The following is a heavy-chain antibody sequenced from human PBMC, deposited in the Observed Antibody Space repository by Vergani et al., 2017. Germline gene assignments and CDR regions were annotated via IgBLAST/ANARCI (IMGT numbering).Heavy chain of an antibody. CDR1: GGSFSGYY. CDR2: IYYSGST. J-gene: IGHJ3*02. CDR3: AREGMTTVTTSAFDI. V-gene: IGHV4-34*01. D-gene: IGHD4-17*01. Sequence: QVQLQQWGAGLLKPSETLSLTCAVYGGSFSGYYWSWIRQHPGKGLEWIGYIYYSGSTYYNPSLKSRVTISVDTSKNQFSLKLSSVTAADTAVYYCAREGMTTVTTSAFDIWGQGTMVTVSS.